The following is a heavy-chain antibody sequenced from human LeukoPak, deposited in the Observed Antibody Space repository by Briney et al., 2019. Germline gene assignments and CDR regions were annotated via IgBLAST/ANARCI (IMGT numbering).Heavy chain of an antibody. D-gene: IGHD3-16*01. J-gene: IGHJ4*02. CDR3: ARHVSSTQRGFDY. CDR1: GFTFSNYV. V-gene: IGHV3-23*01. CDR2: ISGNGVNT. Sequence: GGSLRLSCTASGFTFSNYVMSWVRQAPGKGLEWVSFISGNGVNTYYADSVKGRFTISRDNSKNSLYLQMDSLRAEDTAVYYCARHVSSTQRGFDYWGQGTLVTVSS.